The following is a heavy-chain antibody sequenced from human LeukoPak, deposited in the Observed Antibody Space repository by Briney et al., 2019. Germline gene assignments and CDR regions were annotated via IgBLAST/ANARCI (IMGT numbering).Heavy chain of an antibody. CDR3: ARVARDAFDI. CDR1: GGSISSGDYY. Sequence: TLSLTCNVSGGSISSGDYYWSWIRQPPGKGLEWIGYIYYTGSTYYNPSLKSRVTISVVTSKIQFSLKLRSVTAADTAVYYCARVARDAFDIWGQGTMVTVSS. CDR2: IYYTGST. D-gene: IGHD5-12*01. J-gene: IGHJ3*02. V-gene: IGHV4-30-4*01.